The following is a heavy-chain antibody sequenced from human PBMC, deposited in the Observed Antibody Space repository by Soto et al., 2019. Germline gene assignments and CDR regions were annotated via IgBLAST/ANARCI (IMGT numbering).Heavy chain of an antibody. D-gene: IGHD2-2*01. CDR2: LNGDGTTT. V-gene: IGHV3-74*01. J-gene: IGHJ6*02. CDR3: ARAMPGQYAVDV. CDR1: GFTFNSYW. Sequence: EVQLVESGGGLVQPGGSLRLSCAASGFTFNSYWMHWVRQAPGKGLVWVSRLNGDGTTTNYADSVKGRFAIYRDNSKNTLYLQMTSLRDGATAVYLCARAMPGQYAVDVWGPATTVTVSS.